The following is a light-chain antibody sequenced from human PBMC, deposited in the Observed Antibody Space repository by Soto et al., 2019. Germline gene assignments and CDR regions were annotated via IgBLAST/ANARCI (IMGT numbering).Light chain of an antibody. Sequence: EIVLTQSPGTLSLSPGERATLSCRASQSVSNNYLAWYQQNPGQAPRLLIYDASRWATGIPDRFSGSGSGTDVTLTISRLEPEGFAVYYCQQYGDSPWTFGPGTKVEIK. V-gene: IGKV3-20*01. J-gene: IGKJ1*01. CDR2: DAS. CDR1: QSVSNNY. CDR3: QQYGDSPWT.